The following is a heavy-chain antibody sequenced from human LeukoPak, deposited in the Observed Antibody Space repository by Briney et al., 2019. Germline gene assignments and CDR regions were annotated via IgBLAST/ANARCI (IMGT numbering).Heavy chain of an antibody. CDR1: GYTFTGYY. Sequence: ASVTVSCKASGYTFTGYYIHWVRQAPGQGLEWMGWINPNGGGTNYARKFQGRVTMTRDTSISTAYMELSRLRSDDTAVYYCARGGNYGTNSGMCIYWGQGTLVTVSS. CDR2: INPNGGGT. J-gene: IGHJ4*02. CDR3: ARGGNYGTNSGMCIY. D-gene: IGHD4-17*01. V-gene: IGHV1-2*02.